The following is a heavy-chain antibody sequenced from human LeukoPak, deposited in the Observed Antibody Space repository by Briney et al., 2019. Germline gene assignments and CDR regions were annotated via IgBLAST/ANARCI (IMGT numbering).Heavy chain of an antibody. Sequence: GGSLRLSCAASGFTFSSYAMSWVRQAPGKGLEWVSAISGSGGSTYYADSVKGRFTISRDNSKKTLYLQMNRLRAEDTAVYYCAKDRLMVATPGFDYWGQGTLVTVSS. CDR3: AKDRLMVATPGFDY. CDR1: GFTFSSYA. V-gene: IGHV3-23*01. D-gene: IGHD5-12*01. J-gene: IGHJ4*02. CDR2: ISGSGGST.